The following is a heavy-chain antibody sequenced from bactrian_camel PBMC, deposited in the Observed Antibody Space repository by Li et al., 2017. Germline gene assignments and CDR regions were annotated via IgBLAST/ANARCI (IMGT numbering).Heavy chain of an antibody. V-gene: IGHV3-2*01. CDR1: GFHVRSYY. J-gene: IGHJ4*01. CDR3: GTRYPGSWYRTY. CDR2: IYSDGGKT. D-gene: IGHD6*01. Sequence: HVQLVESGGGLVQPGESVRLSCVASGFHVRSYYMIWARQVPGKGLEWLTSIYSDGGKTYTLVSVKGRFSISRNDLNDTTYLQMDNVKSEDTALYYCGTRYPGSWYRTYWGQGTQVTVS.